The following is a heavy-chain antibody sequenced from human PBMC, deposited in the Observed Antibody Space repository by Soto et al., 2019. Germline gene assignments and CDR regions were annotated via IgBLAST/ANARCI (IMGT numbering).Heavy chain of an antibody. CDR1: GGTFSRYA. CDR3: AENSYYDSSGYYSHYGMDV. Sequence: SVKVSCKASGGTFSRYAISWVRQAPGQGLEWMGGIIPIFGTANYAQKFQGRVTITADESTSTAYMELSSLRSEDTAVYYCAENSYYDSSGYYSHYGMDVWGQGTTVTVSS. D-gene: IGHD3-22*01. CDR2: IIPIFGTA. V-gene: IGHV1-69*13. J-gene: IGHJ6*02.